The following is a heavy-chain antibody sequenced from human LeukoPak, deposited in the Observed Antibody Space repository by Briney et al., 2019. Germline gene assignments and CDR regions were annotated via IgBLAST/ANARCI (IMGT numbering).Heavy chain of an antibody. CDR3: ARVGYYGSGSYSTRNYYYGMDV. CDR1: GVSFSGYY. CDR2: INHSGST. D-gene: IGHD3-10*01. J-gene: IGHJ6*02. V-gene: IGHV4-34*01. Sequence: PSETLSLTCAVYGVSFSGYYWSWLRQPPGKGLVWLGEINHSGSTNYNPSLKSRVTISVDTSKNQFSLKLSSVPAADTAVYYCARVGYYGSGSYSTRNYYYGMDVWGQGTTVTVSS.